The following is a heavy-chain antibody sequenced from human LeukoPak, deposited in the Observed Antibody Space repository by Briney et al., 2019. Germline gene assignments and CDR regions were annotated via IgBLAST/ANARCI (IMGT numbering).Heavy chain of an antibody. D-gene: IGHD3-10*01. Sequence: SVTVSCKASGGTFSSYAISWVRQAPGQGLEWLGRIIPILGIANYAQEFQGRVTITADKSTSTAYMELSSLRSEDTVVYYCASWVGSGSYLDWGQGTLVTVSS. J-gene: IGHJ4*02. CDR2: IIPILGIA. V-gene: IGHV1-69*04. CDR3: ASWVGSGSYLD. CDR1: GGTFSSYA.